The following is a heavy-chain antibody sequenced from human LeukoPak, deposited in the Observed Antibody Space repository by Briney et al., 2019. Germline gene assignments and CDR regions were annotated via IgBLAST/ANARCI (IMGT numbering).Heavy chain of an antibody. CDR3: ASAEGVAYCGGDCYSGDEYFLD. CDR2: IWYDGSNK. D-gene: IGHD2-21*02. Sequence: GRSLRLSCAASGFTFSSYGMHWVRQAPGKGLEWVAVIWYDGSNKYYADSVKGRFTISRDNAKNSLYLEMNSLRPEDTAVYYCASAEGVAYCGGDCYSGDEYFLDWGQGTLVTVSS. CDR1: GFTFSSYG. J-gene: IGHJ1*01. V-gene: IGHV3-33*03.